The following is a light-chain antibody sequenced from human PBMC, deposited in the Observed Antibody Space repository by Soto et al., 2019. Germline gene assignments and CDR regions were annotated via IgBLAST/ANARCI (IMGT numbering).Light chain of an antibody. CDR3: QQXGDSPYT. J-gene: IGKJ2*01. CDR1: QSVSTNY. Sequence: EIVLTQSPGTLSLSPGERVTLSCRASQSVSTNYLAWYQQIPGLAPRLLIYGASSRATGIPDRFSGSGSGXXXXXXXXXXXXEDXXXYYCQQXGDSPYTFGQGTKLEIK. CDR2: GAS. V-gene: IGKV3-20*01.